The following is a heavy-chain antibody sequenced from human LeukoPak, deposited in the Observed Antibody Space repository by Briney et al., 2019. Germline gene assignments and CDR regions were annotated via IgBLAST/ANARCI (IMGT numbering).Heavy chain of an antibody. V-gene: IGHV5-51*01. J-gene: IGHJ4*02. D-gene: IGHD3-10*01. CDR2: IYAGDSDT. CDR1: GYTFTTYW. Sequence: GESLKISCKGSGYTFTTYWIGWVRQMPGKGLEWMGIIYAGDSDTRYSPSFQGQVTFSADKSIGTAYLQWSSLKASDTAMYYCARGGTMVRGGIYYFDYWGQGTLVTVSS. CDR3: ARGGTMVRGGIYYFDY.